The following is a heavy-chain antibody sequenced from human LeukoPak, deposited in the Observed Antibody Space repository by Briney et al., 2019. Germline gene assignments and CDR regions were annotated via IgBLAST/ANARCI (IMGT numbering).Heavy chain of an antibody. J-gene: IGHJ6*04. CDR1: GFTFSSYG. CDR2: ISSSSSYI. Sequence: GGSLRLSCAASGFTFSSYGMSWVRQAPGKGLEWVSSISSSSSYIYYADSVKGRFTISRDNAKNSLFLQMNSLRAEDTAVYFCAKSTRAVMAMMDVWGKGTTVTVSS. CDR3: AKSTRAVMAMMDV. V-gene: IGHV3-21*01. D-gene: IGHD3-16*01.